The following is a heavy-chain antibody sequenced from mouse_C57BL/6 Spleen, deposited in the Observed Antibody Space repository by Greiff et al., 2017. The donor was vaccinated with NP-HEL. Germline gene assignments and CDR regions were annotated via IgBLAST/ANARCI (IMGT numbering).Heavy chain of an antibody. CDR3: TTGSSGYYRCAY. D-gene: IGHD3-2*02. V-gene: IGHV14-1*01. J-gene: IGHJ3*01. Sequence: VQLKESGAELVRPGASVKLSCTASGFNIKDYYMHWVKQRPEQGLEWIGRIDPEDGDTEYAPKFQGKATMTADTSSNTAYLQLSSLTAEDTAVYYCTTGSSGYYRCAYWGQGTLVTVSA. CDR1: GFNIKDYY. CDR2: IDPEDGDT.